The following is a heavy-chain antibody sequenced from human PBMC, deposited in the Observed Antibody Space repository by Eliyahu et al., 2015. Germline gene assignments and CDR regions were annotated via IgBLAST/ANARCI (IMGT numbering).Heavy chain of an antibody. J-gene: IGHJ6*02. Sequence: DYYMSWIRQAPGKGLEWVSYISSSGSTIYYADSVKGRFTISRDNAKNSLYLQMNSLRAEDTAVYYCARDDRRWYAQIAYYYYGMDVWGQGTTVTVSS. V-gene: IGHV3-11*01. CDR2: ISSSGSTI. D-gene: IGHD6-13*01. CDR3: ARDDRRWYAQIAYYYYGMDV. CDR1: DYY.